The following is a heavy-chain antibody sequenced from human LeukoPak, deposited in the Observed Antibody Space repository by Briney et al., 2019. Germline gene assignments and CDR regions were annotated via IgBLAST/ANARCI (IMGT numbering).Heavy chain of an antibody. J-gene: IGHJ4*02. Sequence: GGSLRLSCAASGFTFSDYTMSWVRQAPGKGLEWVSAISGGGGVTFYADSVKGRFTISRDNFKNTLYLQMTSLRAEDTALYYCAKALDCSGGACYSVASDYWGQGNLVTVSS. V-gene: IGHV3-23*01. CDR2: ISGGGGVT. CDR3: AKALDCSGGACYSVASDY. D-gene: IGHD2-15*01. CDR1: GFTFSDYT.